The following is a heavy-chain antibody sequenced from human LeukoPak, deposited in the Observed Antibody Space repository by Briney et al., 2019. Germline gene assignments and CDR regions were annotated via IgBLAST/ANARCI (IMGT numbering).Heavy chain of an antibody. Sequence: SETLSLTCTVSGGSISSGGYYWSWIRQHPGKGLEWIGYIYYSGSTNYNPSLKSRVTISVDTSKNQFSLKLSSVTAADTAVYYCARGRPDRFGVVIIGPTYYGMDVWGQGTTVTVSS. V-gene: IGHV4-31*03. J-gene: IGHJ6*02. CDR3: ARGRPDRFGVVIIGPTYYGMDV. D-gene: IGHD3-3*01. CDR1: GGSISSGGYY. CDR2: IYYSGST.